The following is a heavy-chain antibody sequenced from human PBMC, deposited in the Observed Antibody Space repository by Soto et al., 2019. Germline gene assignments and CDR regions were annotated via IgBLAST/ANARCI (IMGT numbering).Heavy chain of an antibody. CDR3: ARLKTSSGWYLFDS. Sequence: KPSETLSLTCTVSGGSVSSSFFYWSWVRQPPGQRLEWIGYIYYTGTTNYNPSLASRVAMSVDTSKKQFTLNLRSLTAADTARYYCARLKTSSGWYLFDSWGQGMLVTVSS. CDR1: GGSVSSSFFY. V-gene: IGHV4-61*01. J-gene: IGHJ4*02. D-gene: IGHD6-13*01. CDR2: IYYTGTT.